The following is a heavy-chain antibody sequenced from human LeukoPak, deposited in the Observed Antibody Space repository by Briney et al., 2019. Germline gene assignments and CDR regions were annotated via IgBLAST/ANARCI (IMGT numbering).Heavy chain of an antibody. V-gene: IGHV3-9*01. CDR1: GFTFDDYA. D-gene: IGHD6-13*01. CDR3: AKDSSSWYAIYYDYYYMDV. CDR2: ISWNSGSI. Sequence: PGGSLTLSSAASGFTFDDYAMHWVRQAPGKGLEWVSGISWNSGSIRYAHSVKGRFTISRDNAKNSLYLQMDSLRAEDTAVYYCAKDSSSWYAIYYDYYYMDVWGKGTTVTISS. J-gene: IGHJ6*03.